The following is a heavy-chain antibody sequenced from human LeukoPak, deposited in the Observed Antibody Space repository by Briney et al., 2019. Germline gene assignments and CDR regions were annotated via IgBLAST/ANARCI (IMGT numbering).Heavy chain of an antibody. Sequence: GGSLRLSCAASGFTLSSYGMHWVRQAPGKGLEWVAVISYDGSNKYYADSVKGRFTISRDNSKNTLYLQMNSLRAEDTAVYYCAKDLWRYCSGGSCYYVDYWGQGTLVTVSS. CDR1: GFTLSSYG. V-gene: IGHV3-30*18. D-gene: IGHD2-15*01. CDR3: AKDLWRYCSGGSCYYVDY. CDR2: ISYDGSNK. J-gene: IGHJ4*02.